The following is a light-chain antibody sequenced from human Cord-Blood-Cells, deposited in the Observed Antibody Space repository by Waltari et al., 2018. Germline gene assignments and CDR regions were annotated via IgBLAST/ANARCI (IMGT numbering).Light chain of an antibody. J-gene: IGKJ1*01. V-gene: IGKV1-39*01. CDR1: QSISSY. CDR2: SAS. CDR3: QQSYSTPWT. Sequence: DIQLTQSPSSLSASVGERVTITCRASQSISSYLNWYQQKPGKALKRLIYSASSLQSGVPSRFSGSGSGTDFTLTISSLQPEDFATFYCQQSYSTPWTFGQGTKVEIK.